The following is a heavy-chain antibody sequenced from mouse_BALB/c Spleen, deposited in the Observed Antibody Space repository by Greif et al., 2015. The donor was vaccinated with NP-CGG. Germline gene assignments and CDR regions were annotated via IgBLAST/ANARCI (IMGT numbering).Heavy chain of an antibody. J-gene: IGHJ4*01. Sequence: QVQLKESGPGLVAPSQSLSIPCTVSGFSLSRYSVHWVRQPPGKGLEWLGMIWGGGSTDYNSALKSRLSISKDNSKSQVFLKMNSLQTDDTAMYYCARNWITTVVRGYAMDYWGQGTSVTVSS. CDR2: IWGGGST. D-gene: IGHD1-1*01. CDR1: GFSLSRYS. CDR3: ARNWITTVVRGYAMDY. V-gene: IGHV2-6-4*01.